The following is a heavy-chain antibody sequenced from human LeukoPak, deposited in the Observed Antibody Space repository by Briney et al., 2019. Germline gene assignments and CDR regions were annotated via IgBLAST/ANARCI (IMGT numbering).Heavy chain of an antibody. CDR3: AREVGATNYFDY. J-gene: IGHJ4*02. CDR1: GFTVSSNY. CDR2: IYSGGST. V-gene: IGHV3-66*01. D-gene: IGHD1-26*01. Sequence: GGSLRLSCAASGFTVSSNYMSWVRQAPGKGLEWVSVIYSGGSTYYADSVKGRFTTSRDNSKNTLYLQMNSLRAEDTAVYYCAREVGATNYFDYWGQGTLVTVSS.